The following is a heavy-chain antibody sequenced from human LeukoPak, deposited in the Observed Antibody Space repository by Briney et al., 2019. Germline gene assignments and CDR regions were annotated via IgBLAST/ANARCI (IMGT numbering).Heavy chain of an antibody. V-gene: IGHV3-30*04. CDR1: GFTFSSYA. CDR3: ARDPRGSYYYYGMDV. J-gene: IGHJ6*04. Sequence: GGSLRLSCAASGFTFSSYAMHWVRQAPGKGLEWGAVISYDGSNKYYADSVKGRFTISRDNSKTTLYLQMNSLRAEDTAVYYCARDPRGSYYYYGMDVWGKGTTVTVSS. D-gene: IGHD5-12*01. CDR2: ISYDGSNK.